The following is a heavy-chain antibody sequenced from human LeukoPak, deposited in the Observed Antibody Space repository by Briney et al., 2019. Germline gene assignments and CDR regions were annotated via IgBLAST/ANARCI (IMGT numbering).Heavy chain of an antibody. V-gene: IGHV1-2*02. J-gene: IGHJ4*02. CDR1: GYIFTGYY. D-gene: IGHD4-17*01. CDR3: ARDSPLDYGDYGIDS. CDR2: INPNSGGT. Sequence: ASVKVSCKASGYIFTGYYMHCVRQAPGQGLEWMGWINPNSGGTNYAQKFQGRVTMTRDTSISTAYLELSRLRSDDTAVYYCARDSPLDYGDYGIDSWCRGTLVTVSS.